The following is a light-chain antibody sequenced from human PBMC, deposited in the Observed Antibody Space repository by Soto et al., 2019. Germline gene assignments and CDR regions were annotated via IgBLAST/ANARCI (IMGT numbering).Light chain of an antibody. CDR2: DAS. Sequence: DIQMTQSPSTLSASVGDGVTITCRASQNISVWLAWYQQRPGKAPKFLIYDASNLETGVSSRFSGSGSGTEFTLTIRSLQPDDFAVYYCQQHGSSPPYTFGQGTTVDIK. V-gene: IGKV1-5*01. J-gene: IGKJ2*01. CDR3: QQHGSSPPYT. CDR1: QNISVW.